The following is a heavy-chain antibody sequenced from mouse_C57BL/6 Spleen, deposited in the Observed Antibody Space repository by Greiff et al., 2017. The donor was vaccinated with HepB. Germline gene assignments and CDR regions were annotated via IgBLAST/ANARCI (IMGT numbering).Heavy chain of an antibody. Sequence: QVQLQQSGPELVKPGASVKLSCKASGYTFTSYDINWVKQRPGQGLEWIGWIYPRDGSTKYTEKFKGKATLTVDTSSSTAYMELHSLTSEDSAVYFCAREAGTAWFAYWGQGTLVTVSA. CDR1: GYTFTSYD. V-gene: IGHV1-85*01. CDR2: IYPRDGST. J-gene: IGHJ3*01. D-gene: IGHD4-1*01. CDR3: AREAGTAWFAY.